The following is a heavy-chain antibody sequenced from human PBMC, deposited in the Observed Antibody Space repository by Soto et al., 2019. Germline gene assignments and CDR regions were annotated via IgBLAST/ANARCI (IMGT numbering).Heavy chain of an antibody. V-gene: IGHV1-8*01. CDR2: MNPNSGNT. CDR1: GYTFTSYD. J-gene: IGHJ6*02. D-gene: IGHD4-4*01. Sequence: ASVKVSCKASGYTFTSYDINWVRQATGQGLEWMGWMNPNSGNTGYAQKFQGRVTMTRNTSISTAYMELSSLRSEDTAVYYCARWIGLYSNYAYYYGMDVWGQGPRSPSP. CDR3: ARWIGLYSNYAYYYGMDV.